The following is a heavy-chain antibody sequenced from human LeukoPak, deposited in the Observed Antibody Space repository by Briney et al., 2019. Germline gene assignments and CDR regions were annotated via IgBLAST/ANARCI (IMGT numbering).Heavy chain of an antibody. V-gene: IGHV3-7*01. CDR2: IKEDGGEK. Sequence: KGXXXXXXIKEDGGEKCYVDSVKGRFSISRDNAKNSLYLQMNSLRAEDTAVYYCARDKARDDILTGSLFDYWGQGVLVTVSS. J-gene: IGHJ4*02. D-gene: IGHD3-9*01. CDR3: ARDKARDDILTGSLFDY.